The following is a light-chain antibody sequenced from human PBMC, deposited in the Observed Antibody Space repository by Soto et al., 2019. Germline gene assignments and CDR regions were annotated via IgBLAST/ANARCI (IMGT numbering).Light chain of an antibody. V-gene: IGLV2-14*01. CDR3: SSYTTSSTYV. CDR2: DVG. J-gene: IGLJ1*01. Sequence: QSALTQPASVSGSPGQSIAISCTGTGSDVGGYNYVSWYQQLPGKAPKLMIYDVGNRPSGVSNRFSGSKSGNTASLTISGLQAEDEADYYCSSYTTSSTYVFGTGTKVTVL. CDR1: GSDVGGYNY.